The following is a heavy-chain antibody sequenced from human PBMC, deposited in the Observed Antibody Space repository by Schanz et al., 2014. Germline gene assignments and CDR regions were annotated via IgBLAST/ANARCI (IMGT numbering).Heavy chain of an antibody. D-gene: IGHD5-12*01. V-gene: IGHV4-31*03. CDR2: IYYSGNT. J-gene: IGHJ4*02. CDR3: ARVRVGDGYLFEY. CDR1: GDSMSSGGYY. Sequence: QVQLQESGPGLVKPSETLSLTCTVSGDSMSSGGYYWNWIRQHPGKGLEWIGYIYYSGNTYYNPSLRGRVSMSLDTSKNQFSLKLGSVSAADTAVYYCARVRVGDGYLFEYWGQGTLVTVSS.